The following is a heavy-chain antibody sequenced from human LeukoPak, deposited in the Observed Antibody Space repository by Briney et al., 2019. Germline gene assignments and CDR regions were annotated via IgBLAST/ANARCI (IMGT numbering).Heavy chain of an antibody. CDR3: ARGRGYYGSGSYNWFDP. Sequence: SETLSLTCTVSGGSISSGSYYWSWIRQPAGKGLEWIGRIYTSGSTNYNPSLKSRVTISVDTSKNQFSLKLSSVTAADTAVYYCARGRGYYGSGSYNWFDPWGQGTLVTVSS. CDR1: GGSISSGSYY. J-gene: IGHJ5*02. D-gene: IGHD3-10*01. CDR2: IYTSGST. V-gene: IGHV4-61*02.